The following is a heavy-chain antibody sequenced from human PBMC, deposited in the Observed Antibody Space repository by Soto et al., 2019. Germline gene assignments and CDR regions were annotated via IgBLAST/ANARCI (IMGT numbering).Heavy chain of an antibody. V-gene: IGHV1-46*01. D-gene: IGHD3-3*01. CDR2: INPSGGST. J-gene: IGHJ6*02. CDR1: GYTFTSYY. CDR3: ARDIHYDFWSGYPTYYYYYGMDV. Sequence: ASVQVSCKASGYTFTSYYMHWVRQAPGQGLEWMGIINPSGGSTSYAQKFQGRVTMTRDTSTSTVYMELSSLRSEDTAVYYCARDIHYDFWSGYPTYYYYYGMDVWGQGTTVTVSS.